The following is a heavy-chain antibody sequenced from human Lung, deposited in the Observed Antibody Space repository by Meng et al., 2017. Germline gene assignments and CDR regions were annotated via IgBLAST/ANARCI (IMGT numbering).Heavy chain of an antibody. V-gene: IGHV4-4*02. CDR1: GGSISSDNW. Sequence: QLQESGPGLVKPSGTLSLTCAVSGGSISSDNWWSWVRQPPGKGLEWIGEIYHSGSTNYNPSLKSRITISVDKPKNQFSLTLSSVTAADTAVYYCTKNDFYCLGYWGQGTLVTVSS. J-gene: IGHJ4*02. CDR3: TKNDFYCLGY. D-gene: IGHD2-21*01. CDR2: IYHSGST.